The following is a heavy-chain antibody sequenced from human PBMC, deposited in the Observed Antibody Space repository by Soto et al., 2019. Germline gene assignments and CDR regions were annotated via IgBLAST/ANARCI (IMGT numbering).Heavy chain of an antibody. CDR1: GFTFSSYA. CDR3: ARVFRYSSYYFDY. D-gene: IGHD6-19*01. CDR2: ISYDGSNK. Sequence: QVQLVESGGGVVQPGRSLRLSCAASGFTFSSYAMHWVRQAPGKGLEWVAVISYDGSNKYYADSVKGRFTISRDNSKNTLYLQMNSLRAEDTAVYYCARVFRYSSYYFDYWGQGTLVTVSS. V-gene: IGHV3-30-3*01. J-gene: IGHJ4*02.